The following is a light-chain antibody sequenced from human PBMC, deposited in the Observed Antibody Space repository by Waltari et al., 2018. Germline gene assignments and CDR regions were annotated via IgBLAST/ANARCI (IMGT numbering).Light chain of an antibody. V-gene: IGKV1-5*03. CDR1: QSVSNW. CDR2: RAS. CDR3: QQYYSTPYT. J-gene: IGKJ2*01. Sequence: DIQLTQSPSTLPASVGDRVTITCRASQSVSNWLAWYQQKPGKAPKLLIYRASILESGVPSRFSGSGSGTEFTLTISSLQPEDVAVYYCQQYYSTPYTFGQGTKLEIK.